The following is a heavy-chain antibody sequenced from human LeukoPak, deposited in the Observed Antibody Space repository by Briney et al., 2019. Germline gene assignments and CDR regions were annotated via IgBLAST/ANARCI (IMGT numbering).Heavy chain of an antibody. J-gene: IGHJ3*02. D-gene: IGHD3-10*01. CDR3: ARGVSYYGSGSYPDAFDI. V-gene: IGHV4-30-2*01. Sequence: SQTLSLTCTVSGGSISSGGYYWSWIRQPPGKGLEWIGEINHSGSTNYNPSLKSRVTISVDTSKNQFSLKLSSVTAADTAVYYCARGVSYYGSGSYPDAFDIWGQGTMVTVSS. CDR2: INHSGST. CDR1: GGSISSGGYY.